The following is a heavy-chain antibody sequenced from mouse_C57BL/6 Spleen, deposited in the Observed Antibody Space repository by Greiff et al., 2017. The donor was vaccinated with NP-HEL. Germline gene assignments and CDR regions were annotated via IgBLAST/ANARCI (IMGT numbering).Heavy chain of an antibody. CDR3: TREDYYGSSWYFDV. Sequence: EVKVVESGEGLVKPGGSLKLSCAASGFTFSSYAMSWVRQTPEKRLEWVAYISSGGDYIYYADTVKGRFTISRDNARNTLYLQMSSLKSEDTAMYYCTREDYYGSSWYFDVWGTGTTVTVSS. CDR2: ISSGGDYI. V-gene: IGHV5-9-1*02. J-gene: IGHJ1*03. CDR1: GFTFSSYA. D-gene: IGHD1-1*01.